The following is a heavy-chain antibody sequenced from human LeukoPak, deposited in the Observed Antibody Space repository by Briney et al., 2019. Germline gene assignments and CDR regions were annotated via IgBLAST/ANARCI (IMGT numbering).Heavy chain of an antibody. J-gene: IGHJ5*02. V-gene: IGHV1-69*10. Sequence: SVKVSCKASGGTFSSYAISWVRQAPGQGLEWMGGIIPILGIPNYAQKFQGRVTITADKSTSTAYMELSSLRSEDTAVYYCARERYSSSSGFDPWGQGTLVTVSS. CDR3: ARERYSSSSGFDP. CDR1: GGTFSSYA. CDR2: IIPILGIP. D-gene: IGHD6-6*01.